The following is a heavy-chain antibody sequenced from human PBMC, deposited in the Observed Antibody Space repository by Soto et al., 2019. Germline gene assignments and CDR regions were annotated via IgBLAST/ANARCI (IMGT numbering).Heavy chain of an antibody. V-gene: IGHV3-30*18. CDR1: GFTFSICT. CDR2: VSHDGSLY. CDR3: VKDRSDTWSFDY. Sequence: SLILSSAASGFTFSICTMLCVRQVPGKGLEWLAVVSHDGSLYPYADSVKGRFSISRDNSRKTLYLQMNSLRPEDTAVYYCVKDRSDTWSFDYWGQGTLVTVSS. J-gene: IGHJ4*02. D-gene: IGHD2-8*02.